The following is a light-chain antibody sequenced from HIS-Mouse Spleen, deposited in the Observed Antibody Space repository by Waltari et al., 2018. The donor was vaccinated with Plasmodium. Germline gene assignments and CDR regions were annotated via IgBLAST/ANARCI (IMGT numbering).Light chain of an antibody. Sequence: EIVMTTSPATLSASHGERATLSCRASQSVSSNLAWYQQKPGQAPRLLIYGASTRATGIPARFSGSGSGTEFTLTISSLQSEDFAVYYCQQYNNWSFTFGPGTKVDIK. CDR1: QSVSSN. V-gene: IGKV3-15*01. CDR2: GAS. J-gene: IGKJ3*01. CDR3: QQYNNWSFT.